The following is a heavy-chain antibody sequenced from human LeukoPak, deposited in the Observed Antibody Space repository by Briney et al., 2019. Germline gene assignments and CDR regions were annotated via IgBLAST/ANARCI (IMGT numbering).Heavy chain of an antibody. D-gene: IGHD3-9*01. J-gene: IGHJ5*02. Sequence: GASVKVCCKASGGTFSSYAISWVRQAPGQGLEWMGGIIPIFGTANYAQKFQGRVTITADESTSTAYMELSSLRSEDTAVYYCARDTGEYYDILTGYLETSHDTTPNWFDPWGQGTLVTVSS. CDR1: GGTFSSYA. V-gene: IGHV1-69*13. CDR3: ARDTGEYYDILTGYLETSHDTTPNWFDP. CDR2: IIPIFGTA.